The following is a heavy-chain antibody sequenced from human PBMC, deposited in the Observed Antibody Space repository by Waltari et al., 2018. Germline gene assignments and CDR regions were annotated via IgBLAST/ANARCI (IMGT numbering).Heavy chain of an antibody. D-gene: IGHD6-13*01. J-gene: IGHJ4*02. CDR2: IYHSGST. CDR3: ARVVAAAGTRYVIDY. Sequence: QVQLQESGPGLVKPSETLSLTCAVSGYSISSGYYWGWIRQPPGKGLEWIGSIYHSGSTYYNPSLKSRVTISVDTSKNQFSLKLSSVTAADTAVYYCARVVAAAGTRYVIDYWGQGTLVTVSS. V-gene: IGHV4-38-2*01. CDR1: GYSISSGYY.